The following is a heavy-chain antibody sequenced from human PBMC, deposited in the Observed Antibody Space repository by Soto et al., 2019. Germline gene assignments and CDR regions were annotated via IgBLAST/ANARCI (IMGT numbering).Heavy chain of an antibody. V-gene: IGHV3-23*01. J-gene: IGHJ4*02. CDR1: GFTFSTYA. CDR3: AKDHWGSY. Sequence: PGGSLRLSCVASGFTFSTYAMSWVRQAPGKGLEWVSAISGSGGGTYYADSVKGRFTISRDNSKNTLYLQMNSLRAEDTALDYCAKDHWGSYSGQGTLVTVS. CDR2: ISGSGGGT. D-gene: IGHD3-16*01.